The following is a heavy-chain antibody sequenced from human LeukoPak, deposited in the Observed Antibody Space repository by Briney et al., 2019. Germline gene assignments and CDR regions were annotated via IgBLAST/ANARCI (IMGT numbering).Heavy chain of an antibody. V-gene: IGHV3-23*01. CDR2: ISGSGGST. CDR3: AKDRGYYYGSGSADDAFDI. J-gene: IGHJ3*02. D-gene: IGHD3-10*01. Sequence: PGGSLRLSCAASGFTFSSYAMSWVRQAPGKGLEWVSAISGSGGSTYYADSVKGRFTISRDNSKNTLYLQMNSLRAEDTAVYYCAKDRGYYYGSGSADDAFDIWGQGTMVTVSS. CDR1: GFTFSSYA.